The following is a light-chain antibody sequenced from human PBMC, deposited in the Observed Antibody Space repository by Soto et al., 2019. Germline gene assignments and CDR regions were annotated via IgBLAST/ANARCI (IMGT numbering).Light chain of an antibody. CDR3: QQYGNLQFT. Sequence: DIQMTQSPSSLSASVGDRVTITCQASQDISNYLNWYQQKPGKAPKLLIHDVFNLETGVPSRFSGSGSGTDFTFTISSLQPEDIETYYCQQYGNLQFTLGPGTKVDIK. J-gene: IGKJ3*01. V-gene: IGKV1-33*01. CDR2: DVF. CDR1: QDISNY.